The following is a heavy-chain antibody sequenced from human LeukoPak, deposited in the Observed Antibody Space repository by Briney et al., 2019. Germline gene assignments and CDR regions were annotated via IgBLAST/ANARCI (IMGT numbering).Heavy chain of an antibody. J-gene: IGHJ4*02. D-gene: IGHD2-15*01. Sequence: SETLSLTCTVSGGSISSSSYYWGWICQPPGKGLEWIGYIYYTGNTNYNPSLKSRVTISEDTSKNQVSLKLSSVTAADTAVYYCVRHSRVVAFDYWGQGNLVTVSS. CDR3: VRHSRVVAFDY. CDR2: IYYTGNT. V-gene: IGHV4-61*05. CDR1: GGSISSSSYY.